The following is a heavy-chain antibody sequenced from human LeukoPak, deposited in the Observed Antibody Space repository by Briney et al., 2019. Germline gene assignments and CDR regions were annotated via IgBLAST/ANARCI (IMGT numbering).Heavy chain of an antibody. CDR3: ARNPNDYGDMYFDY. V-gene: IGHV1-69*05. Sequence: ASVKVSCKASGGTFSSYAISWVRQAPGQGLEWMGRIIPIFGTANYAQKFQGRVTITTDESTSTAYMELNSLRSEDTAVYYCARNPNDYGDMYFDYWGQGTLATVSS. CDR2: IIPIFGTA. CDR1: GGTFSSYA. D-gene: IGHD4-17*01. J-gene: IGHJ4*02.